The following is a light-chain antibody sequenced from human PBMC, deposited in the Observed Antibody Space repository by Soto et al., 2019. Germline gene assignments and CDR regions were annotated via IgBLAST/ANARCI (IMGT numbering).Light chain of an antibody. CDR2: KAS. CDR1: QSISNL. Sequence: DIQMTQSPSTLSASVGDRVTITCRASQSISNLLAWYQQKPGKAPNLLIYKASILQTGVPSRFSGSGFGTEFTLTISSLQPEDFATYYCQQYDSFSWTFGQGTKVEIK. J-gene: IGKJ1*01. V-gene: IGKV1-5*03. CDR3: QQYDSFSWT.